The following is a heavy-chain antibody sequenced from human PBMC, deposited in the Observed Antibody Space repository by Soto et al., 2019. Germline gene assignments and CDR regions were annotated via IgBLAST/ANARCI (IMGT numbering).Heavy chain of an antibody. Sequence: QVQLVQSGAEVKKPGSSVKVSCKASGGTFGSYAISWVRQAPGQGLEWMGGIIPIPGTATYAQKFQGRVTIAADESTSTAYMELSSLRSEDTAVYYCARSQGSSTSLEIYYYYYYGMDVWGQGTTVTVYS. D-gene: IGHD2-2*01. J-gene: IGHJ6*02. CDR1: GGTFGSYA. CDR3: ARSQGSSTSLEIYYYYYYGMDV. V-gene: IGHV1-69*01. CDR2: IIPIPGTA.